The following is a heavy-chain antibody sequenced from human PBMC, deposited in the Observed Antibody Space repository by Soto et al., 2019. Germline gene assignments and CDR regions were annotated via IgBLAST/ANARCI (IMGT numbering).Heavy chain of an antibody. Sequence: CSFWGLSLNKKEVGVGWIRQPPGKALEGLALIYWDDDKRYSPSLKSRLTITKDTSKNQVVLTMTNMDPVDTATYYCAHRLEGSSWYYYYYYMDVWGKGTTVTVSS. J-gene: IGHJ6*03. D-gene: IGHD6-13*01. CDR3: AHRLEGSSWYYYYYYMDV. V-gene: IGHV2-5*02. CDR2: IYWDDDK. CDR1: GLSLNKKEVG.